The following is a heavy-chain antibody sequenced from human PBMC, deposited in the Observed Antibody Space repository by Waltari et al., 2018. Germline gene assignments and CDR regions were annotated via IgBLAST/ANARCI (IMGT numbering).Heavy chain of an antibody. CDR3: ARASLYGSGSYSFDY. V-gene: IGHV1-3*01. D-gene: IGHD3-10*01. Sequence: QVQLVQSGAEVKKPGASVKVSCKASGYTFTSYAMHWVRQAPGQRLEWMGWINAGNGNTKYSQKFQGRVTITRDTSASTAYMELSSLRSEDTAVYYCARASLYGSGSYSFDYWGQGTLVIVSS. CDR2: INAGNGNT. CDR1: GYTFTSYA. J-gene: IGHJ4*02.